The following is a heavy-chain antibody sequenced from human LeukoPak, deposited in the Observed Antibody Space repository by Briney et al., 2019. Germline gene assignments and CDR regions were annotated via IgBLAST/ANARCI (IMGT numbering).Heavy chain of an antibody. J-gene: IGHJ4*02. CDR2: INPNSGGT. CDR3: AGLGYCSGGSCYDDY. D-gene: IGHD2-15*01. V-gene: IGHV1-2*02. Sequence: ASVKVSCKASGYTFTGYYMHWVRQAPGQGLEWMGWINPNSGGTNYAQKLQGRVTMTRDTSISTAYMELSRLRSDDTAVYYCAGLGYCSGGSCYDDYWGQGTLVTVSS. CDR1: GYTFTGYY.